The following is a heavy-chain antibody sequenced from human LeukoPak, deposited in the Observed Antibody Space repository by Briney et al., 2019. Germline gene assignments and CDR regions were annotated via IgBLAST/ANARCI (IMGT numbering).Heavy chain of an antibody. D-gene: IGHD5-18*01. J-gene: IGHJ4*02. CDR3: AKTVMVKRYCDY. V-gene: IGHV3-23*01. CDR1: GFTFTNHA. Sequence: GGSLRLSCAASGFTFTNHAMSCVRQAPGKGLQWVAFISGGGRTTEYADSVKGRFTISIDNSKNTVCLQMNSLRVEDNAIYYCAKTVMVKRYCDYWGQGTLVTVSS. CDR2: ISGGGRTT.